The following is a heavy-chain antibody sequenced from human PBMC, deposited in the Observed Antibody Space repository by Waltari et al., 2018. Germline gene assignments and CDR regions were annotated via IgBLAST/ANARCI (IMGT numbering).Heavy chain of an antibody. Sequence: QVQLQQWGAGLLKPSETLSLTCAVYGGSFSGYYWSWIRQPPGKGLEWIGEINHSGSTNYNPSLKSRVTISVDTSKNQFSLKLSSVTAADTAVYYCARGSQYFYYYYGMDVWGQGTTVTVSS. CDR2: INHSGST. CDR3: ARGSQYFYYYYGMDV. J-gene: IGHJ6*02. V-gene: IGHV4-34*01. D-gene: IGHD2-2*01. CDR1: GGSFSGYY.